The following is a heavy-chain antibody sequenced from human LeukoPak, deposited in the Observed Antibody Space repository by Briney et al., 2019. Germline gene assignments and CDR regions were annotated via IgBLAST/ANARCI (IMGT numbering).Heavy chain of an antibody. D-gene: IGHD6-13*01. Sequence: GGSLRLSCAASGFTFSSYEMNWVRRAPGKGLEWVSYISSSGSTIYYADSVKGRFTISRDNAKNSLYLQMNSLRAEDTAVYYCARVSSSWDYGMDVWGQGTTVTVSS. V-gene: IGHV3-48*03. CDR2: ISSSGSTI. CDR1: GFTFSSYE. J-gene: IGHJ6*02. CDR3: ARVSSSWDYGMDV.